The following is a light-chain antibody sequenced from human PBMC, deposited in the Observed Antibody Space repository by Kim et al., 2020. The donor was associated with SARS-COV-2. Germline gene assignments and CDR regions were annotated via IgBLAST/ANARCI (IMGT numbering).Light chain of an antibody. CDR1: QGISTY. Sequence: ASVGDRVIITCRASQGISTYLAWYQQEPGKAPKLLIYAASILQSGVPSRFSGSGSGTDFTLTISSLQPEDFATYYCQQLNSYPITFGPGTKVDIK. CDR2: AAS. CDR3: QQLNSYPIT. V-gene: IGKV1-9*01. J-gene: IGKJ3*01.